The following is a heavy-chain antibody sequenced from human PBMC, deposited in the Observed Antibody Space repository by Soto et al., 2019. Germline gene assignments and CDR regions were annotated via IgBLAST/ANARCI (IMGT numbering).Heavy chain of an antibody. J-gene: IGHJ5*01. CDR2: MSGYNGNA. V-gene: IGHV1-18*01. Sequence: AAVKVSCKASGYTFSSHGIIWVRQPPGQGLEWMGWMSGYNGNAKYAQRFQGRVTMTTDTSTSTVYMALRSLGSDDSAVYYCAREGSCGWYDCWGQGTLVTVSS. CDR1: GYTFSSHG. CDR3: AREGSCGWYDC. D-gene: IGHD2-15*01.